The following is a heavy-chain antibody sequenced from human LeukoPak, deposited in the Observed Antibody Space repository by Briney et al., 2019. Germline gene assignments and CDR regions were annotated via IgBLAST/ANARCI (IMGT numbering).Heavy chain of an antibody. D-gene: IGHD2-21*01. CDR2: IYYSGST. V-gene: IGHV4-59*01. CDR1: GGSISSYY. J-gene: IGHJ6*02. CDR3: AREHCGGDCYYGMDV. Sequence: SETLSLTCTVSGGSISSYYWSWIRQPPGKGLEWIGYIYYSGSTNYNPSLKSRVTISVDTSKNQFSLKLSSATAADTAVYYCAREHCGGDCYYGMDVWGQGTTVTVSS.